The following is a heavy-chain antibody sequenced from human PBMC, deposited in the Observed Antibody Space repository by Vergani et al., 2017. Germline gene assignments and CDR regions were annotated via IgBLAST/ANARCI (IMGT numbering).Heavy chain of an antibody. J-gene: IGHJ4*02. CDR1: GFTFSSYS. Sequence: EVQLVESGGGLVKPGGSLRLSCAASGFTFSSYSMNWVRQAPGKGLEWVSAISGSGGSTYYADSVKGRFTISRDNSKNTLYLQMNSLRAEDTAVYYCAKDVGSSSGYFDYWGQGTLVTVSS. V-gene: IGHV3-23*04. D-gene: IGHD6-6*01. CDR3: AKDVGSSSGYFDY. CDR2: ISGSGGST.